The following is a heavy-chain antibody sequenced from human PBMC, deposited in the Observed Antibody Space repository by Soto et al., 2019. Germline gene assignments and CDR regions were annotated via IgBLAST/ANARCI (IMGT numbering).Heavy chain of an antibody. J-gene: IGHJ4*02. Sequence: PRGSLRLSCAASGFTFSSYGMHWGRQAPVKGLEWVAVIWYDGSNKYYADSVKGRFTISRDNSKNTLYLQMNSLRAEDTAVYYCARDGVPQDIVVVPAATPADFDYWRQGTLVTVSS. V-gene: IGHV3-33*01. CDR2: IWYDGSNK. D-gene: IGHD2-2*02. CDR1: GFTFSSYG. CDR3: ARDGVPQDIVVVPAATPADFDY.